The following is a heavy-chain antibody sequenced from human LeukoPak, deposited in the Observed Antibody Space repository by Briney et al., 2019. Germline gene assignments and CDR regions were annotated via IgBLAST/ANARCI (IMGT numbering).Heavy chain of an antibody. CDR2: IYYSGST. CDR3: ARRGSSDWIYFDY. V-gene: IGHV4-39*01. Sequence: SETLSLTCTVSGGSINSTNYYWGWIRQPPGKGLEWIGSIYYSGSTYYNPSLRSRVTISVDTSKNQFSLKLTSVTAADTAVYYCARRGSSDWIYFDYWGQGTLVTVSS. CDR1: GGSINSTNYY. J-gene: IGHJ4*02. D-gene: IGHD6-19*01.